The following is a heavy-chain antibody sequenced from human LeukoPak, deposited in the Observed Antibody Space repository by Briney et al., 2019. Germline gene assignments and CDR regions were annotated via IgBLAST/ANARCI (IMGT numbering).Heavy chain of an antibody. V-gene: IGHV3-23*01. CDR3: AKDTFYGSGSYYDY. CDR2: ISGSGGST. D-gene: IGHD3-10*01. CDR1: GFTFSSYA. Sequence: PGGSLRLSCAASGFTFSSYAMSWVRQAPGKGLEWVSAISGSGGSTYYADSVKGRFTISRDNSKNTLYLQMNSLRAEDTAVYYCAKDTFYGSGSYYDYWGQGTLVTVSS. J-gene: IGHJ4*02.